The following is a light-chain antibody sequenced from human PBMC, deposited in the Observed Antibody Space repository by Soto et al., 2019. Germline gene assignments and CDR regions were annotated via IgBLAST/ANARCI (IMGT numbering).Light chain of an antibody. CDR2: AAS. CDR1: QGISSY. Sequence: AIRMTQSPSSFSASTGDRVTITCRASQGISSYLAWYQQKPGKAPKLLIYAASTLQSGVPSRFSGSGSGTDFTLTISCLQSEDFATYHCQQYYSYPQDFGQGTRLEIK. V-gene: IGKV1-8*01. J-gene: IGKJ5*01. CDR3: QQYYSYPQD.